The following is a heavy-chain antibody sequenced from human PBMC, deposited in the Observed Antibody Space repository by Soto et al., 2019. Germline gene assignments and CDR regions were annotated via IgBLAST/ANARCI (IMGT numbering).Heavy chain of an antibody. J-gene: IGHJ4*02. Sequence: SETLSLTCAVYGGSFSGYYWSWIRQPPGKGLEWIGEINHSGSTNYNPSLKSRVTISVDTSKNQFSLKLSSVTAADTAVYYCARGPWYYDILTGYPAYFDYWGQGTLVTVSS. CDR3: ARGPWYYDILTGYPAYFDY. CDR2: INHSGST. CDR1: GGSFSGYY. V-gene: IGHV4-34*01. D-gene: IGHD3-9*01.